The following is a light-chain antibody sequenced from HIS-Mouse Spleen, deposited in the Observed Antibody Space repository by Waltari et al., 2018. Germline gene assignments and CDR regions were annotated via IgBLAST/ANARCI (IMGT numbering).Light chain of an antibody. CDR3: QKYNSAPLIT. CDR1: QGISNY. V-gene: IGKV1-27*01. Sequence: DIQMTQSPSSLSASVGDRVTITCRASQGISNYLAWYQQKPGKVPTLLIYAASTLQSGVPSRFSGSGSGTDFTLTISSLQPEDVATYYCQKYNSAPLITFGQGTRLEIK. J-gene: IGKJ5*01. CDR2: AAS.